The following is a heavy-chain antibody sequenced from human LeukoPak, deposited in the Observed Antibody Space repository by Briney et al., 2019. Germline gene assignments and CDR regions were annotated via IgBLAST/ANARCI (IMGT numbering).Heavy chain of an antibody. J-gene: IGHJ4*02. Sequence: GGSLRLSCAASGFTFSSYGMHWVRQAPGKGLEWVAVISYDGSNKYYADSVKGRFTISRDNSKNTLYLQMNSLRAEDTAVYYCAKGGPPLGVTLGAPDYWGQGTLVTVSS. V-gene: IGHV3-30*18. CDR1: GFTFSSYG. CDR2: ISYDGSNK. D-gene: IGHD3-10*01. CDR3: AKGGPPLGVTLGAPDY.